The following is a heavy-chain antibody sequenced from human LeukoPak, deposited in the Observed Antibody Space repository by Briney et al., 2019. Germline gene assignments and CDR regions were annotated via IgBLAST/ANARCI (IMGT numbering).Heavy chain of an antibody. CDR2: IYYSGST. D-gene: IGHD6-19*01. J-gene: IGHJ3*02. V-gene: IGHV4-59*01. CDR3: ARASGWYPDDAFDI. CDR1: GGSISSYY. Sequence: SETLSLTCTVSGGSISSYYWSWIRQPPGKGLEWIGYIYYSGSTNYNPSLKSRVTISVDTSKNQFSLKLSSVTAADTAVYYCARASGWYPDDAFDIWGQGTMVTVSS.